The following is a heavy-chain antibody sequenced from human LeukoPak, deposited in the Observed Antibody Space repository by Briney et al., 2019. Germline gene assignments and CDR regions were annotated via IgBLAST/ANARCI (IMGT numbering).Heavy chain of an antibody. CDR3: KKPLGT. CDR2: IKSKTDGGTT. CDR1: GFTFSDAW. V-gene: IGHV3-15*01. J-gene: IGHJ4*02. Sequence: GGSLRLSCAASGFTFSDAWMTWVRQAPGKGLEWVGLIKSKTDGGTTDYAAPVKGRFSISRDDSKDTLYLQMNSLKSEDTAVYYCKKPLGTWGQGTLVTVSS. D-gene: IGHD7-27*01.